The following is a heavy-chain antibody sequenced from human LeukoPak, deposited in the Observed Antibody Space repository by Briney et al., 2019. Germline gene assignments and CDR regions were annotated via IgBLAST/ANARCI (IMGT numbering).Heavy chain of an antibody. CDR1: GGSFSGYY. CDR2: INHSGST. Sequence: PSETLSLTCAVYGGSFSGYYWSWIRQPPGKGLEWIGEINHSGSTNYNPSLKSRVTRSVDTSKNQFSLKLSSVTAADTAVYYCARGTGGWGYRGGYYYYYMDVWGKGTTVTVSS. D-gene: IGHD4-23*01. CDR3: ARGTGGWGYRGGYYYYYMDV. V-gene: IGHV4-34*01. J-gene: IGHJ6*03.